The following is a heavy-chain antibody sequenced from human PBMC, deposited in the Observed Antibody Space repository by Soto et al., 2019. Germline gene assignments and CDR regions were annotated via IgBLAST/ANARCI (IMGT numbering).Heavy chain of an antibody. CDR2: IDNSGDGS. D-gene: IGHD3-3*01. CDR1: GFIFRNHV. Sequence: EVQLLESGGGLVQPGGSLRLSCAASGFIFRNHVLNWVRQAPGKGLEWVSAIDNSGDGSFYADSVKGRFIIYRDNSNDTVFLHMNNLRLEDTAFYYCAKIHSRGMIFGAGSWGQGTLVTVSS. V-gene: IGHV3-23*05. CDR3: AKIHSRGMIFGAGS. J-gene: IGHJ5*02.